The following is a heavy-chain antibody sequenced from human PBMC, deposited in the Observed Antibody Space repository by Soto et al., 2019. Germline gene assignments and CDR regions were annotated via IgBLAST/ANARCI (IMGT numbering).Heavy chain of an antibody. J-gene: IGHJ4*02. CDR1: GFTFSSYG. Sequence: AVGSLRLSCAASGFTFSSYGMHWVRQAPGKGLEWVAVISYDGSNKYYADSVKGRFTISRDNSKNTLYLQMNSLRAEDTAVYYCAKDRIAVAGPFDYWGQGTLVTVSS. D-gene: IGHD6-19*01. CDR2: ISYDGSNK. V-gene: IGHV3-30*18. CDR3: AKDRIAVAGPFDY.